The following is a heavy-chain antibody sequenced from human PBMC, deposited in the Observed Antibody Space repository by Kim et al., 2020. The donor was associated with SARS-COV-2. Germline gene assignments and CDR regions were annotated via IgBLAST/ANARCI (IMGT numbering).Heavy chain of an antibody. CDR1: GGSISSGDYY. V-gene: IGHV4-30-4*01. Sequence: SETLSLTCTVSGGSISSGDYYWSWIRQPPGKGLEWIGYIYYSGSTYYNPSLKSRVTISVDTSKNQFSLKLSSVTAADTAVYYCARVVVAAGYWFDPWGQGTLVTVSS. D-gene: IGHD2-15*01. CDR3: ARVVVAAGYWFDP. CDR2: IYYSGST. J-gene: IGHJ5*02.